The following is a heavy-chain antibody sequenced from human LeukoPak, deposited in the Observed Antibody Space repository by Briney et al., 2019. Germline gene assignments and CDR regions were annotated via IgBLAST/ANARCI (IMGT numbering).Heavy chain of an antibody. J-gene: IGHJ4*02. D-gene: IGHD3-16*01. CDR1: GLTFSSYG. CDR2: IRYDGSNK. V-gene: IGHV3-30*02. Sequence: PGGSLRLSCEVSGLTFSSYGMHWVRQAPGKGLEWVAFIRYDGSNKYYADSVKGRFTISRDNSKNTLYLQMNSLRAEDTAVYYCAKDSRGRIFRFDYWGQGTLVTVSS. CDR3: AKDSRGRIFRFDY.